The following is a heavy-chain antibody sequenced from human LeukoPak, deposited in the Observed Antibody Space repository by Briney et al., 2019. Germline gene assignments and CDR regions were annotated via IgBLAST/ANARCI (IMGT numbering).Heavy chain of an antibody. V-gene: IGHV3-23*01. J-gene: IGHJ4*02. CDR1: GFTLTNYA. CDR2: ISNRGGIT. D-gene: IGHD4-11*01. CDR3: ERRRNEYRRDDY. Sequence: PGGSLRLSCASSGFTLTNYAMTWVRQAPGKGREGVSTISNRGGITDYADSVKGRFTIPRHNSEHTLYLQLNRLSAEDTAVYYCERRRNEYRRDDYWGQGTLVTVSS.